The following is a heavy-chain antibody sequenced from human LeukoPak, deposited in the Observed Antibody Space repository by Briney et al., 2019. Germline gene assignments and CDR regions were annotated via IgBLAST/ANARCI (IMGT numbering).Heavy chain of an antibody. Sequence: PSQTLSLTCTVSGGSISSGSYYWSWIRQPAGKGLEWIGRIYTSGSTNYNPSLKSRVTISVDTSKNQFSLKLSSVTAADTAVYYCASSAWYYYDSSGYYLAGAFDIWGQGTMVTVSS. J-gene: IGHJ3*02. V-gene: IGHV4-61*02. CDR3: ASSAWYYYDSSGYYLAGAFDI. CDR1: GGSISSGSYY. D-gene: IGHD3-22*01. CDR2: IYTSGST.